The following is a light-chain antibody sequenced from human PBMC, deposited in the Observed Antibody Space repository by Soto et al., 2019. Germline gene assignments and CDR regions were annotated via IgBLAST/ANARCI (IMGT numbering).Light chain of an antibody. J-gene: IGKJ4*01. CDR3: QQSSNWPPIT. Sequence: EIVLTQSPATLSLSPGERATLSCRASQSVSSYLAWYQQKPGQAPRLLIYDASNRATGIPARFSGSGSGTDFTLHISSLEPEDFAVYYCQQSSNWPPITFGGGTKVEIK. CDR1: QSVSSY. CDR2: DAS. V-gene: IGKV3-11*01.